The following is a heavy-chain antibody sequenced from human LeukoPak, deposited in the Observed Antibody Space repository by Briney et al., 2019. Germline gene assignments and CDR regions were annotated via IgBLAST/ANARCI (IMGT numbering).Heavy chain of an antibody. Sequence: ASVKVSCKASGYTFTSYYMHWVRQAPGQGLEWMGIINSSGGSTSYAQKFQGRVTMTRDTSTSTVYMELSSLRSEDTAVYYCASRWDDSSGFRIGIDAFDIWGQGTMVTVSS. D-gene: IGHD3-22*01. J-gene: IGHJ3*02. CDR2: INSSGGST. V-gene: IGHV1-46*01. CDR1: GYTFTSYY. CDR3: ASRWDDSSGFRIGIDAFDI.